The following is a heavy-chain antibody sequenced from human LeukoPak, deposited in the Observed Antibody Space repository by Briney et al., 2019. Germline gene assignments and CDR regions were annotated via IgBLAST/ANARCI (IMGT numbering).Heavy chain of an antibody. V-gene: IGHV3-23*01. D-gene: IGHD6-19*01. CDR3: ARDLYSSGQNWFDP. Sequence: GGSLRLSCAASGFTFSSYAMSWVRQAPGKGLEWVSAITGSGGSTYYADSVKGRFTISRDNSKNTLYLQMNSLRAKDTAVYYCARDLYSSGQNWFDPWGQGTLVTVSS. J-gene: IGHJ5*02. CDR1: GFTFSSYA. CDR2: ITGSGGST.